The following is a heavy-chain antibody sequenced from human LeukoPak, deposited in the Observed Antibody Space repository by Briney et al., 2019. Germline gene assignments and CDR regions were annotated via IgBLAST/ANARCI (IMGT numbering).Heavy chain of an antibody. J-gene: IGHJ4*02. CDR3: AKESSSSWYRTYFDY. CDR2: ITGGGGNT. D-gene: IGHD6-13*01. CDR1: GFTFSSYA. Sequence: PGGSLRLSCAASGFTFSSYAMSWVRQAPGKGLEWVSVITGGGGNTYYADSVKGRFTISRDNSKNTLYLQMNSLRAEDTAVYYCAKESSSSWYRTYFDYWGQGTLVTVSS. V-gene: IGHV3-23*01.